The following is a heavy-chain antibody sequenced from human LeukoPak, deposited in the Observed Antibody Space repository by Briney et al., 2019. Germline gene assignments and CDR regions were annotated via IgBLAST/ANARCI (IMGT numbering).Heavy chain of an antibody. J-gene: IGHJ3*02. V-gene: IGHV3-21*01. CDR3: AREGGFHYDSSGDAFDI. CDR1: GFTFRRYT. Sequence: GGSLRLSCAASGFTFRRYTMTWVRQAPGRGLEWVSSISCNSAYIYYADSLRGRLTISRDNAKNSLYLQVDSLGADDTAVYYCAREGGFHYDSSGDAFDIWGQGTMVTVSS. D-gene: IGHD3-22*01. CDR2: ISCNSAYI.